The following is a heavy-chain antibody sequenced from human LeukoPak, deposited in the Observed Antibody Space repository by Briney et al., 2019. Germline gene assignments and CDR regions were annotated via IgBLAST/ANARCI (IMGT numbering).Heavy chain of an antibody. D-gene: IGHD6-13*01. V-gene: IGHV3-9*03. Sequence: GGSLRLSCAASGFTFDDYAMHWVRHAPGKGLEWVSGISWNSGSIGYADSVKGRFTISRDNAKNSLYLQMNSLRAEDMALYYCARDPPAAAGRRSVLDYWGQGTLVTVSS. J-gene: IGHJ4*02. CDR1: GFTFDDYA. CDR2: ISWNSGSI. CDR3: ARDPPAAAGRRSVLDY.